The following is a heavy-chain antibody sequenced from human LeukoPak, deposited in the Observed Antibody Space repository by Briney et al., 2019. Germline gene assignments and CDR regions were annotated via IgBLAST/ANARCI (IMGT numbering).Heavy chain of an antibody. CDR3: AREGYYYGSGSYYIKLFDY. Sequence: ASVKVSCKASGYTFTGYYMHWVRQAPGQGLEWMGWISAYNGNTNYAQKLQGRVTMTTDTSTSTAYMELRSLRSDDTAVYYCAREGYYYGSGSYYIKLFDYWGQGTLVTVSS. CDR2: ISAYNGNT. J-gene: IGHJ4*02. D-gene: IGHD3-10*01. V-gene: IGHV1-18*04. CDR1: GYTFTGYY.